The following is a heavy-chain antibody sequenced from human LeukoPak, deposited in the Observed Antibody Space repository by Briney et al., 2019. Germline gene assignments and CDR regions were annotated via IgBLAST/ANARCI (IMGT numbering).Heavy chain of an antibody. CDR1: GYTFTSYY. CDR3: VRGNYGSGSYGAFDI. J-gene: IGHJ3*02. V-gene: IGHV1-46*01. CDR2: LNPNNGGT. D-gene: IGHD3-10*01. Sequence: ASVKVSCKASGYTFTSYYIHWVRQAPGQGLEWLGVLNPNNGGTTYAQKFQGRVTMTRDTSTSTSHMELSFLRSEDTAVYYCVRGNYGSGSYGAFDIWGQGTMVIVSS.